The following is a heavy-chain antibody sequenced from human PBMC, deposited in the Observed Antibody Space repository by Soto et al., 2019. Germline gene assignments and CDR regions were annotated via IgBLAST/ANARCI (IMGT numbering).Heavy chain of an antibody. Sequence: QVQLVQSGAEVKKPGSSVKVSCKASGGTFSSYAISWVRQAPGQGLEWMGGIIPIFGKANYAQKFQGRVTITADESTSTAYMELSSPRSEDTAVYYCARGGGDYGDYVYYYGMDVWGQGTTVTVSS. J-gene: IGHJ6*02. CDR1: GGTFSSYA. D-gene: IGHD4-17*01. V-gene: IGHV1-69*12. CDR3: ARGGGDYGDYVYYYGMDV. CDR2: IIPIFGKA.